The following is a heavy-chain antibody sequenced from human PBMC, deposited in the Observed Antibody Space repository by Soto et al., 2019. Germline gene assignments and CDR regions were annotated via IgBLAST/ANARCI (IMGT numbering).Heavy chain of an antibody. J-gene: IGHJ5*02. CDR2: ISYDGSNK. D-gene: IGHD4-17*01. CDR1: GFTFSSYA. CDR3: ARDSFPNDYGDYLLSWFDP. Sequence: QVQLVESGGGVVQPGRSLRLSCAASGFTFSSYAMHWVRQAPGKGLEWVAVISYDGSNKYYADSVKGRFTISRDNSXNXRXXQMNSLRAEDTAVYYCARDSFPNDYGDYLLSWFDPWGQGTLVTVSS. V-gene: IGHV3-30-3*01.